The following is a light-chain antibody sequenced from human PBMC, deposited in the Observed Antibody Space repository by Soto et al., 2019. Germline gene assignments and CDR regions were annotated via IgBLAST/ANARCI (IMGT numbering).Light chain of an antibody. CDR3: QPYGNSPWT. V-gene: IGKV3-20*01. CDR2: GAS. CDR1: QSVSNNY. J-gene: IGKJ1*01. Sequence: EIVLTQSPGTLSLSPGERATLSCRASQSVSNNYLAWYQQRPGQAPRLLTYGASSRAIGIPDRFSGSGSGTDFTLTINRLEPEDFAVYYCQPYGNSPWTFGQGTKVEIK.